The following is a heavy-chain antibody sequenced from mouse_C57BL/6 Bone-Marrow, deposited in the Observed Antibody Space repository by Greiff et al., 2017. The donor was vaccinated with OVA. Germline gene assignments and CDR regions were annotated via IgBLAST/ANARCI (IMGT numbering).Heavy chain of an antibody. J-gene: IGHJ2*01. CDR1: GFTFSSYA. V-gene: IGHV5-4*01. CDR2: ISDGGSYT. D-gene: IGHD1-1*01. Sequence: EVKLMESGGGLVKPGGSLKLSCAASGFTFSSYAMSWVRQTPEKRLEWVATISDGGSYTYYPDNVQGRFTISRDNAKNNLYLQMSHLKSEDTAMYYCAREGGSSTVVATDYWGQGTTLTVSS. CDR3: AREGGSSTVVATDY.